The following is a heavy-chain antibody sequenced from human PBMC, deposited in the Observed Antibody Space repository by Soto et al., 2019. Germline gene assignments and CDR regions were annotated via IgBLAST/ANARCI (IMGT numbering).Heavy chain of an antibody. CDR2: IIPIFGTA. CDR3: ARDVLVVAIHWFDP. Sequence: ASVKVSCKASGGTFSSYAISWVRQAPGRGLEWMGGIIPIFGTANYAQRFQGRVTITADESTSTAYMELSSLRSEDTAVYHCARDVLVVAIHWFDPWGQGILVTVSS. J-gene: IGHJ5*02. CDR1: GGTFSSYA. D-gene: IGHD2-15*01. V-gene: IGHV1-69*13.